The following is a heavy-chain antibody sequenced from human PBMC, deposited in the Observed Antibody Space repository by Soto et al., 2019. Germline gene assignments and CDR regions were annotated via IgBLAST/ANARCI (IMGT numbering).Heavy chain of an antibody. CDR1: GGTFSSYA. Sequence: ASVKVSCKASGGTFSSYAISWVRQAPGQGLEWMGGIIPIFGTANYAQKFQGRVTITADESTSTAYMELSSLRSEDTAVYYCARDHTARYYSSSWYYFDYWGQGTLVTVSS. CDR3: ARDHTARYYSSSWYYFDY. CDR2: IIPIFGTA. V-gene: IGHV1-69*13. J-gene: IGHJ4*02. D-gene: IGHD6-13*01.